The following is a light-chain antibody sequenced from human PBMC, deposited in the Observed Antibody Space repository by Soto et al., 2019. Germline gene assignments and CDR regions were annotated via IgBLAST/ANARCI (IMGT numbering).Light chain of an antibody. CDR2: GAS. J-gene: IGKJ4*01. Sequence: EIVMTQSPATLSVSPGERATLSCRASQSVGSNLAWYQQKPGQAPRLLIYGASTRATGIPARFSGSGSGTEFTLTISGLQSEDFAVYYCQQYNNWPPLTFGGGTKAEIK. V-gene: IGKV3-15*01. CDR1: QSVGSN. CDR3: QQYNNWPPLT.